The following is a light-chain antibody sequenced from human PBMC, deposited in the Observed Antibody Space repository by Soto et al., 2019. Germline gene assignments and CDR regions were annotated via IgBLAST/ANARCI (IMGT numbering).Light chain of an antibody. V-gene: IGKV1-39*01. CDR3: EQSYATPRT. CDR1: QSITTD. Sequence: DIEMAQTPSSLSASVGDRVTIAGRASQSITTDLNWYQQKPGKAPKLLMHTASAFQSGVPSRFSGSASGTNFTLTITSLQPEDVATYYCEQSYATPRTFGQGTKVDI. CDR2: TAS. J-gene: IGKJ1*01.